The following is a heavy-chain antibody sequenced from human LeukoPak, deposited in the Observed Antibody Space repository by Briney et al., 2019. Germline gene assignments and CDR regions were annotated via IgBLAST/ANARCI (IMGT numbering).Heavy chain of an antibody. J-gene: IGHJ4*02. CDR2: ISSSSSYI. CDR1: GFTFSSYG. V-gene: IGHV3-21*03. D-gene: IGHD6-13*01. Sequence: GGTLRLSCAASGFTFSSYGMSWVRQAPGKGLEWVSSISSSSSYIYYADSVKGRFTISRDDSKSIAYLQMNSLKTEDTAVYYCTSQQQLLTYFDSWGQGTLVTVSS. CDR3: TSQQQLLTYFDS.